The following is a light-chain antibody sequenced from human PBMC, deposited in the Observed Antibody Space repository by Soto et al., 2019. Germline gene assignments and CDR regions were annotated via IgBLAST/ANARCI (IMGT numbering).Light chain of an antibody. CDR2: DVS. CDR1: SSDVGGYNY. J-gene: IGLJ3*02. CDR3: CSYAGSYTWV. Sequence: QSVLTQPLSVSGSPGQSVTISCTGASSDVGGYNYVSWYQQHRTKAPQLMIYDVSKRPSGVPDRFSGSKSGNTASLTISGLQAEDEADYYCCSYAGSYTWVFGGGTKLTVL. V-gene: IGLV2-11*01.